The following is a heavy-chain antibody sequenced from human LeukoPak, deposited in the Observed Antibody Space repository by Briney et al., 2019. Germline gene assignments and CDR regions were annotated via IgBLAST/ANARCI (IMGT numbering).Heavy chain of an antibody. D-gene: IGHD2-21*02. CDR3: ARGLVVVTAIFAY. J-gene: IGHJ4*02. CDR2: ISYDGSNK. V-gene: IGHV3-30*11. Sequence: PGGSLRLSCAASGFTFSSYAMHWVRQAPGKGLEWVAVISYDGSNKYYADSVKGRFTISRDNSKNTLYLQMNSLRAEDTAVYYCARGLVVVTAIFAYWGQGTLVTVSS. CDR1: GFTFSSYA.